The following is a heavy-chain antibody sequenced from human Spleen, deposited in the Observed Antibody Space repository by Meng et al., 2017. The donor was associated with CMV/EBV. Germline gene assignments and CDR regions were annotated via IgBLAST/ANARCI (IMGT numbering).Heavy chain of an antibody. Sequence: GESLKISCAVSGLTFSSYAMHWVRQAQGKGLEWLASISYDGTADYFAASVKGRFTISRDNSKNILFLHMTSLSPEDTALYYCARDRGIWSGIFDLWGQGNLVTVSS. CDR1: GLTFSSYA. V-gene: IGHV3-30*01. CDR3: ARDRGIWSGIFDL. CDR2: ISYDGTAD. J-gene: IGHJ4*02. D-gene: IGHD3-3*01.